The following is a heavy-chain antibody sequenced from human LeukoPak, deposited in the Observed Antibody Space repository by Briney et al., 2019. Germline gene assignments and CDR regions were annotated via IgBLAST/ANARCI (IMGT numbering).Heavy chain of an antibody. D-gene: IGHD6-13*01. V-gene: IGHV3-20*04. J-gene: IGHJ4*02. Sequence: PGGSLRLSCAASGFTFDDYGMSWVRQAPGKGLEWVSGINWNGGSTGYADSVKGRFTISRDNAKNSLYLQMNSRRAEDTALYYCARDGLRSSSWYGDYWGQGTLVTVSS. CDR1: GFTFDDYG. CDR3: ARDGLRSSSWYGDY. CDR2: INWNGGST.